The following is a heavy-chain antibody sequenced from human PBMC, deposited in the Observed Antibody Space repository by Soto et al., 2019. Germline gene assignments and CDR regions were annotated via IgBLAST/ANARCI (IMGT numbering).Heavy chain of an antibody. Sequence: ASVKVCCKASVYSLAFCCINWVRQAPGEGLEWMAWINPSNGHRNYAQKFQGRVTMTKDTSTSTVYMELNSLTSEDTAVYYCGRDQSWHDLVWWFDPWGQGTLVTVSS. CDR1: VYSLAFCC. V-gene: IGHV1-18*01. J-gene: IGHJ5*02. D-gene: IGHD1-1*01. CDR3: GRDQSWHDLVWWFDP. CDR2: INPSNGHR.